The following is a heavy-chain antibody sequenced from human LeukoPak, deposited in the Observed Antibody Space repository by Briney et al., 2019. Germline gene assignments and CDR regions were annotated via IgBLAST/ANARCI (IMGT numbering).Heavy chain of an antibody. J-gene: IGHJ4*02. D-gene: IGHD2-21*01. V-gene: IGHV4-59*01. CDR1: GGSISGYY. CDR2: IYYSGST. CDR3: ASARYPCGGIYYFDY. Sequence: SETLSLTCTVSGGSISGYYWSWIRQPPGKGLEWIGYIYYSGSTNYNPSLKSRVTISIDTSKNQFSLKLSSVTAADTAVYYCASARYPCGGIYYFDYWGQGTLVTVSS.